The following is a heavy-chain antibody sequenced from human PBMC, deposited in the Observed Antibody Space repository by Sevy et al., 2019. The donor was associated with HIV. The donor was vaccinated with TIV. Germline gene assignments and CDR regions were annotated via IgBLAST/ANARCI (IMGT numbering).Heavy chain of an antibody. CDR1: GYTFTGQY. V-gene: IGHV1-2*02. Sequence: ASVKVSCKASGYTFTGQYIHWVRQAPGQGLEWMGWINPNSADTKYAQEFKGRVTMTRDTSISTAYMELSGLKSDDTAVYYCSRDLRLRGYSYGCFDYWGQGTLVTVSS. CDR2: INPNSADT. CDR3: SRDLRLRGYSYGCFDY. D-gene: IGHD5-18*01. J-gene: IGHJ4*02.